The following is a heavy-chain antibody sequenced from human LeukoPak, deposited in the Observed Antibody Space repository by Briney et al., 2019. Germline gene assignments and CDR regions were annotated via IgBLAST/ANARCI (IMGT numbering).Heavy chain of an antibody. CDR1: GDSVSSNSAA. Sequence: SQTLSLTCAISGDSVSSNSAAWHWIRQSPSRGLEWLGRTYYRSKWYNDYAVSVKSRITIKPDTSKNQFSLQLKSVTPEDTALYYCARNPGAAGGLDFNYWGQGTLVTVSS. CDR2: TYYRSKWYN. J-gene: IGHJ4*02. CDR3: ARNPGAAGGLDFNY. D-gene: IGHD6-13*01. V-gene: IGHV6-1*01.